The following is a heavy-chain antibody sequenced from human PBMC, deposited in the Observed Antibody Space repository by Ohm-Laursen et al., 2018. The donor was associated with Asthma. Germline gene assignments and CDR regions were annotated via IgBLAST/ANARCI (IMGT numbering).Heavy chain of an antibody. CDR2: IIPLFDIV. CDR1: GGTFSKYA. V-gene: IGHV1-69*10. D-gene: IGHD2-2*01. CDR3: ARSIRYCSSTSCPKQKYYYDSSGPDYFDY. J-gene: IGHJ4*02. Sequence: GASVKVSCNASGGTFSKYAVGWVRQAPGQGLEWMGGIIPLFDIVNYAQKFQGRVTITADKSTSTAYMELSSLRSEDTAVYYCARSIRYCSSTSCPKQKYYYDSSGPDYFDYWGQGTLVTVSS.